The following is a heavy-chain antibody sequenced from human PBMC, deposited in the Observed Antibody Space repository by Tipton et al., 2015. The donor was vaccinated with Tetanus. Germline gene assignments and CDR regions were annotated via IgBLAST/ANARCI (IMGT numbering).Heavy chain of an antibody. Sequence: TLSLTCAVSGDSISNHYWSWIRQPPGKRLEWIGYFYYSGNTNYNPSFNNRVTISVDTSKNQLSLTLSSVTTADTAVYYCARKLGNGWFAPWGQGILVTVSS. CDR3: ARKLGNGWFAP. CDR2: FYYSGNT. V-gene: IGHV4-59*11. J-gene: IGHJ5*02. CDR1: GDSISNHY. D-gene: IGHD2-8*01.